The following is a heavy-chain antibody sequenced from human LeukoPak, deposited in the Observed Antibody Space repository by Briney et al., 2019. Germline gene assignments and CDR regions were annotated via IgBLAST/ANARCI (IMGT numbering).Heavy chain of an antibody. Sequence: SETLSLTCTVSGGSISSCSYYWSWIRQPAGKGLEWIGRIYTSGSTNYNPSLKSRVTISVDTSKNQFSLKLSSVTAADTAVYYCARKLWFGDTGLLDAFDIWGQGTMVTVSS. D-gene: IGHD3-10*01. J-gene: IGHJ3*02. CDR1: GGSISSCSYY. CDR2: IYTSGST. V-gene: IGHV4-61*02. CDR3: ARKLWFGDTGLLDAFDI.